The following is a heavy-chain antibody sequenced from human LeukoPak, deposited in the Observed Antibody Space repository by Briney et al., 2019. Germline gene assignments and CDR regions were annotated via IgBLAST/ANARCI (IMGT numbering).Heavy chain of an antibody. D-gene: IGHD3-10*01. J-gene: IGHJ4*02. Sequence: PSETLSLTCTVSGGSISSSSYYWGWIRQPPGTGLEWIGSIYYSGSTYYNPSLKSRVTISVDTSKNQFSLKLSSVTAADTAVYYCARDPIGYYYGSGSYYNDWGQGTLVTVSS. CDR1: GGSISSSSYY. CDR2: IYYSGST. CDR3: ARDPIGYYYGSGSYYND. V-gene: IGHV4-39*07.